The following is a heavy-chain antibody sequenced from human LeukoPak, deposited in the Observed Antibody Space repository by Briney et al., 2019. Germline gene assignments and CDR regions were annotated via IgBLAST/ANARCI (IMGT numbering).Heavy chain of an antibody. CDR2: IYPGDSDT. CDR1: GYSFTSYW. CDR3: ARLPRGTMVRGVIPYFDY. D-gene: IGHD3-10*01. V-gene: IGHV5-51*01. Sequence: GESLKISCKGSGYSFTSYWIGWVRQMPGKGLEWMGIIYPGDSDTRYSPSFQGQVTISADKSISTAYLQWSSLKASDTAMYYCARLPRGTMVRGVIPYFDYWGQGTLVTVSS. J-gene: IGHJ4*02.